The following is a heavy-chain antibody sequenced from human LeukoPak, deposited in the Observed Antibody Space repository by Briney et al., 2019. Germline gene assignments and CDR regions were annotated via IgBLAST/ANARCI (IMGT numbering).Heavy chain of an antibody. CDR2: ISYDGTIK. CDR3: ANLHGY. Sequence: GGSLRLSCAASGFAFTTYAMHWVRQAPGRGLEWVAVISYDGTIKYYADSVKGRFTISRDNSKNTLYLQMNSLRAGDTAVYYCANLHGYWGQGTLVTVSS. J-gene: IGHJ4*02. V-gene: IGHV3-30*18. CDR1: GFAFTTYA.